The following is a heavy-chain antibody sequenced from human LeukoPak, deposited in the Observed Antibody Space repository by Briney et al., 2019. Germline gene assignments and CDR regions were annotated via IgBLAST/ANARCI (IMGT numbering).Heavy chain of an antibody. D-gene: IGHD6-19*01. CDR3: ARFRYTSGTHPDY. CDR1: GYTFISYW. Sequence: GESLKISCKGSGYTFISYWIGWVRQMPGKGLEWMGIIYPGDSDTRYSASFQGQVTISADKSISTAYLQWSSLKASDTAMYYCARFRYTSGTHPDYWGQGALVTVSS. V-gene: IGHV5-51*01. CDR2: IYPGDSDT. J-gene: IGHJ4*02.